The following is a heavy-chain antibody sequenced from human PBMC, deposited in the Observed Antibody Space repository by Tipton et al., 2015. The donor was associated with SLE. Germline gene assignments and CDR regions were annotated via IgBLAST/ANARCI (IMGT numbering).Heavy chain of an antibody. J-gene: IGHJ4*02. Sequence: LRLSCTVAGDSITSDNHFWSWIRQPPGRGLEWIGYISESGDTKYNPSLTSRVTMSVDTSKNQFSLKLTSLTAADTAIYFCARDGGGDMLDFWGQGALVAVSS. CDR1: GDSITSDNHF. D-gene: IGHD3-3*01. V-gene: IGHV4-61*01. CDR3: ARDGGGDMLDF. CDR2: ISESGDT.